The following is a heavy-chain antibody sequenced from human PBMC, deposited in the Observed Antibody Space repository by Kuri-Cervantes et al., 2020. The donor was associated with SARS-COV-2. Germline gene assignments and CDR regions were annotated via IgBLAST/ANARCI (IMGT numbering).Heavy chain of an antibody. J-gene: IGHJ4*02. V-gene: IGHV1-69*13. CDR3: ARSSGSYYGGRIDY. CDR2: IIPIFGTV. D-gene: IGHD1-26*01. CDR1: GGTFSSYA. Sequence: SVKVSCKASGGTFSSYAISWVRQAPGQGLEWMGGIIPIFGTVNYAQKFQGRVTITADESTSTAYMDLSSVRSEDTAVYYCARSSGSYYGGRIDYWGQGTLVTVSS.